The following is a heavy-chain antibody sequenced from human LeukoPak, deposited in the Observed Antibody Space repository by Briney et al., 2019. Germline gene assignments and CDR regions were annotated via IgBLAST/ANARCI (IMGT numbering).Heavy chain of an antibody. J-gene: IGHJ4*02. V-gene: IGHV3-11*04. D-gene: IGHD3-3*01. CDR1: GFTFSDYY. CDR3: ARDGYYFWSGYYIPQIDY. Sequence: PGGSLRLSCAASGFTFSDYYMSWIRQAPGKGLEWVSYISSSGSTIYYADSVKGRFTISRDNAKNSLYLQMNSLRAEDTAVYYCARDGYYFWSGYYIPQIDYWGQGTLVTVSS. CDR2: ISSSGSTI.